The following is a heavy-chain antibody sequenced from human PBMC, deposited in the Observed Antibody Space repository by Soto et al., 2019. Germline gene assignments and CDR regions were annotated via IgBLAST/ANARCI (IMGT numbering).Heavy chain of an antibody. J-gene: IGHJ4*02. V-gene: IGHV3-15*01. CDR1: GFTFSNAW. D-gene: IGHD2-2*01. Sequence: GGSLRLSCAASGFTFSNAWMSWVRQAPGKGLEWVGRIKSKTDGGTTDYAAPVKGGFTISRDDSKNTLYLQMNSLKTEDTAVYYCTTAIVVVPAATDYWGQGTLVTVSS. CDR3: TTAIVVVPAATDY. CDR2: IKSKTDGGTT.